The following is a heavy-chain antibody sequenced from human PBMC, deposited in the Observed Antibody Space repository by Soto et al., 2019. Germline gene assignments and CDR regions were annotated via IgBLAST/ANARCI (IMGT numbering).Heavy chain of an antibody. D-gene: IGHD5-12*01. Sequence: PGGSLRLSXAASGFTFSSYAMSWVRQAPGKGLEWVSAISGSGGSTYYADSVKGRFTISRDNSKNTLYLQMNSLRAEDTAVYYCAKSERDGYNSPFDYWGQGTLVTVSS. V-gene: IGHV3-23*01. CDR1: GFTFSSYA. CDR2: ISGSGGST. CDR3: AKSERDGYNSPFDY. J-gene: IGHJ4*02.